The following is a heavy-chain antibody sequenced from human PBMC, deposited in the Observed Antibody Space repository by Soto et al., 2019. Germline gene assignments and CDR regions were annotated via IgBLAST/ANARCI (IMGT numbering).Heavy chain of an antibody. CDR3: AKDIVKYTYGACDY. CDR1: GFSFNTYG. J-gene: IGHJ4*02. D-gene: IGHD5-18*01. Sequence: QVQLVESGGAVVQPGKSLRLSCAASGFSFNTYGMYWVRQAPGKGLEWVAAISYDGSNQYHADSVKGRFTISRDNSKSTLYLQMNSLRVEDTAVYYCAKDIVKYTYGACDYWGQGALVTVSS. CDR2: ISYDGSNQ. V-gene: IGHV3-30*18.